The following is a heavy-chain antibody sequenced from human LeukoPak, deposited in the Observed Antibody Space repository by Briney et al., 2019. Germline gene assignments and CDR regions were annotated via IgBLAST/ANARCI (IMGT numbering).Heavy chain of an antibody. CDR3: ARDCSGGSCLGSFDY. CDR2: IKQDGSEK. J-gene: IGHJ4*02. D-gene: IGHD2-15*01. V-gene: IGHV3-7*01. CDR1: GFTFSSYW. Sequence: GGSLRLSCAASGFTFSSYWMSWVRQAPGKGLEWVANIKQDGSEKYYVDSVKGRFTISRDNAKNSLYLQMNSLRAEDTAVYYCARDCSGGSCLGSFDYWGQGTLVTVSS.